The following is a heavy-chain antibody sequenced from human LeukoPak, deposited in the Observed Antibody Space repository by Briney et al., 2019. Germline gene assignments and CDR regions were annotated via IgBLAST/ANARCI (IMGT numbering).Heavy chain of an antibody. Sequence: SVKVSCKASGGTFSGYAISWVRQAPGQGLEWMGGIIPIFGTANYAQKFQGRVTITTDESTSTAYMELSSLRSEDTAVYYCARSLDRITIFGVVIGAFDIWGQGTMVTVSS. CDR1: GGTFSGYA. CDR2: IIPIFGTA. CDR3: ARSLDRITIFGVVIGAFDI. D-gene: IGHD3-3*01. J-gene: IGHJ3*02. V-gene: IGHV1-69*05.